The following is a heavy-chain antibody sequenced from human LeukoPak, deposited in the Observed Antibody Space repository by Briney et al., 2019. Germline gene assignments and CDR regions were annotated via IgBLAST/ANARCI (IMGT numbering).Heavy chain of an antibody. CDR2: IYTSGST. Sequence: SETLSLTCTVSGGSISSSSYYWSWIRQPAGKGLEWIGRIYTSGSTNYNPSLKSRVTISVDTSKNQFSLKLSSVTAADTAVYYCARAPLRYCSSTSCRDYWGQGTLVTVSS. CDR1: GGSISSSSYY. D-gene: IGHD2-2*01. V-gene: IGHV4-61*02. CDR3: ARAPLRYCSSTSCRDY. J-gene: IGHJ4*02.